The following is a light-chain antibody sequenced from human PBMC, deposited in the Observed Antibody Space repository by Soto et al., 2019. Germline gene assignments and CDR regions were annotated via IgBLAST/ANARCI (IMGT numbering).Light chain of an antibody. V-gene: IGKV3-15*01. CDR2: GAS. CDR1: ESVRSN. J-gene: IGKJ1*01. CDR3: QQYNNWWT. Sequence: EIVMTQSPVTLSLSPGERATLSCRAGESVRSNLAWYQQKPGQAPRLLIYGASTRATGVPARFTGSGSGTEFTLTISSLQFDDSAVYYCQQYNNWWTFGQGTKVEIK.